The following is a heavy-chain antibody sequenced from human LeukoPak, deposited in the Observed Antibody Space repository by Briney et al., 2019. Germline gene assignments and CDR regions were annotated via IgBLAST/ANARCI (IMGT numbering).Heavy chain of an antibody. CDR2: ISGSGATT. Sequence: PGGSLRLSCAASGFTFSSYAMSWVRQAPGKGLDWVSTISGSGATTYHADSVKGRFTISRDNSKNTLYLQMNSLRAEDTAVYYCAKDQVRGSSSWYGAFDIWGQGTMVTVSS. J-gene: IGHJ3*02. CDR3: AKDQVRGSSSWYGAFDI. D-gene: IGHD6-13*01. CDR1: GFTFSSYA. V-gene: IGHV3-23*01.